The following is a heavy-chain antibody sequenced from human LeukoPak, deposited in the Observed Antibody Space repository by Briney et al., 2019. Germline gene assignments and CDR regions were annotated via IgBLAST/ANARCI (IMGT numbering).Heavy chain of an antibody. J-gene: IGHJ4*02. D-gene: IGHD5-12*01. V-gene: IGHV3-53*01. CDR1: GFTVSSNY. CDR3: AGRRYSGYRGYFDY. Sequence: GGSLRLSCAASGFTVSSNYMSWVRQAPGKGLEWVSVIYSGGSTYYADSVKGRFTISRDNSKNTLYLQMNSLRAEDTAVYYCAGRRYSGYRGYFDYWGQGTLVTVSS. CDR2: IYSGGST.